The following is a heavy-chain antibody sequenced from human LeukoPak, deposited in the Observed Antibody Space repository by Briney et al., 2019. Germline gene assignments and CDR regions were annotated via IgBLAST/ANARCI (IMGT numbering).Heavy chain of an antibody. Sequence: GGSVRLSRAASGFLFSILRMHEPRDVTGKARVWVSRINSDGSSTSYADSVKGRFTISRDNAKNTLYVQMNSLRAEDTAVYYCSTGSGHAFDIWGRGTMVTVSS. D-gene: IGHD3-10*01. CDR3: STGSGHAFDI. V-gene: IGHV3-74*01. CDR1: GFLFSILR. CDR2: INSDGSST. J-gene: IGHJ3*02.